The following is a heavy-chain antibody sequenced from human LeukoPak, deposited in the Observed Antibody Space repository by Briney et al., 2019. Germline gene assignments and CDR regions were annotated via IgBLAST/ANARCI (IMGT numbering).Heavy chain of an antibody. CDR3: ARETYSNILTGTDY. CDR1: GYTFTGYY. CDR2: ISTYDDNI. V-gene: IGHV1-18*04. J-gene: IGHJ4*02. D-gene: IGHD3-9*01. Sequence: ASVKVSCKASGYTFTGYYMHWVRQATGQGLEWMGWISTYDDNIKYAQSLQGRLTLTIDTSTSTAYMELRSLTSDDTAVYYCARETYSNILTGTDYWGPGTLVTVSS.